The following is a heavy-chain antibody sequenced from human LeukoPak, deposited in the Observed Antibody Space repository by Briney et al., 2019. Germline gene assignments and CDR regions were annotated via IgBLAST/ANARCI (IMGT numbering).Heavy chain of an antibody. CDR1: GFTFSSYA. CDR3: ASKRIVATIYDY. J-gene: IGHJ4*02. D-gene: IGHD5-12*01. CDR2: IYYSGST. V-gene: IGHV4-39*01. Sequence: GSLRLSCAASGFTFSSYAMSWVRQPPGKGLEWIGSIYYSGSTYYNPSLKSRVTISVDTSKYQFSLKLSSVTAADTAVYYCASKRIVATIYDYWGQGTLVTVSS.